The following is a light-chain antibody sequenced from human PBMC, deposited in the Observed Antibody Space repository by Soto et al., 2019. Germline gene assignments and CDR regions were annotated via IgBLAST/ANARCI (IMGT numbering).Light chain of an antibody. J-gene: IGLJ2*01. CDR1: TGAVTSGHY. CDR3: LLSYSGVVV. Sequence: QAVVTQAPSLTVSPGGTVTITCAASTGAVTSGHYPYWFHQKPGQAPRTLLYDTTRKPSWTPVRFSGFLLGAKAALTLSGAQPDDEAYYYCLLSYSGVVVFGGGTKLTVL. V-gene: IGLV7-46*01. CDR2: DTT.